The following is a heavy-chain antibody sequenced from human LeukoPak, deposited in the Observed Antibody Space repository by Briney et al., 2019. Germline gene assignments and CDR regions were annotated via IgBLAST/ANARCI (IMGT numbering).Heavy chain of an antibody. V-gene: IGHV3-23*01. D-gene: IGHD4-17*01. CDR1: GFTFNSYA. J-gene: IGHJ3*02. CDR3: AGDPNGDYIGAFDM. Sequence: GGSLRLSCAASGFTFNSYAMYWVRQAPGKGLEWVSGIFGSGGSAHYADSVKGRFTISRDNSKNTVYLQMNSLRAEDTAVYYCAGDPNGDYIGAFDMRGPGTMVTVSS. CDR2: IFGSGGSA.